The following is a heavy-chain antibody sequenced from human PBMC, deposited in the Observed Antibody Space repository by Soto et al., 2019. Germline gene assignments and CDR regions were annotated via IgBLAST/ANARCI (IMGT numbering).Heavy chain of an antibody. CDR3: ARSEQQLDPYYYYYGMDV. CDR1: GGTFSSYA. Sequence: QVQLVQSGAEVKKPGSSVKVSCKASGGTFSSYAISWVRQAPGQGLEWMGGIIPIFGTAKYAQKFQGRVTITADESTSTDYMELSSLRSEDTAVYYCARSEQQLDPYYYYYGMDVWGQGTTVTVSX. D-gene: IGHD6-13*01. V-gene: IGHV1-69*01. J-gene: IGHJ6*02. CDR2: IIPIFGTA.